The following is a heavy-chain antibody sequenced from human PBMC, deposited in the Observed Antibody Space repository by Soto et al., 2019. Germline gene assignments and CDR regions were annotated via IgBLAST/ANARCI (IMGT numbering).Heavy chain of an antibody. Sequence: GGSLRLSCAASGFTFSSYGVHWVRQAPGKGLEWVAVISYDGSNKYYADSVKGRFTISRDNSKNTLYLQMNSLRAEDTAVYYCAKDRGGAVAGYYYGMDVWGQGTTVTVS. V-gene: IGHV3-30*18. CDR2: ISYDGSNK. D-gene: IGHD6-19*01. CDR1: GFTFSSYG. J-gene: IGHJ6*02. CDR3: AKDRGGAVAGYYYGMDV.